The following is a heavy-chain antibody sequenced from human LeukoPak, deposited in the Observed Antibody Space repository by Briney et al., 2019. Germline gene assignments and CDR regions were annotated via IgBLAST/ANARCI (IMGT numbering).Heavy chain of an antibody. CDR1: GFTFSDYY. CDR2: ISSSGSTI. V-gene: IGHV3-11*04. J-gene: IGHJ5*02. D-gene: IGHD4-17*01. CDR3: AREGATVNTESLLPWFDP. Sequence: GGSLRLSCAASGFTFSDYYMSWIRQAPGKGLEWVSYISSSGSTIYYADSVKGRFTISRDNAKNSLYLQMNSLRAEDTAVYYCAREGATVNTESLLPWFDPWGQGTLVTVSS.